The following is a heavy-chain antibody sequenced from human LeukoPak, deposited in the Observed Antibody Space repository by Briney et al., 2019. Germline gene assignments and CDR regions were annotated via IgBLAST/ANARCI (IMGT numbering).Heavy chain of an antibody. J-gene: IGHJ6*02. V-gene: IGHV3-30*18. CDR1: GFTFSSYG. CDR2: ISYDGNNK. Sequence: GRSLRLSCAASGFTFSSYGMHWVRQAPGKGLEWVAVISYDGNNKYYADSVKGRFTISRDNSKNTLYLQMNSLRAEDTAIYYCAKDYGLAAAGPYYYGMDVWGQGTTVTVSS. D-gene: IGHD6-13*01. CDR3: AKDYGLAAAGPYYYGMDV.